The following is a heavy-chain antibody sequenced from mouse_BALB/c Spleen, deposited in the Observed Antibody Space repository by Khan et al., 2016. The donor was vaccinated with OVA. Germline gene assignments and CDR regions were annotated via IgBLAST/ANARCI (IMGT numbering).Heavy chain of an antibody. CDR3: ASTDRFDY. D-gene: IGHD2-14*01. Sequence: EVELVESGPGLVKPSQSLSLTCTVTGYSITSGYGWNWIRQFPGNKLEWMGYIRYSGNTNYNPSLKNRISITRDTSTNQFFLQLNSVTTGDTARYYCASTDRFDYWGQGTTLTVSS. V-gene: IGHV3-1*02. CDR1: GYSITSGYG. CDR2: IRYSGNT. J-gene: IGHJ2*01.